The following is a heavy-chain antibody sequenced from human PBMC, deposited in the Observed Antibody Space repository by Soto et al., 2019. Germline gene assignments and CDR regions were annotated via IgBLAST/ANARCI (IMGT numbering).Heavy chain of an antibody. Sequence: QVQLQESGPGLVKPSQTLSLTCTVSGGSISSGGYYWSWIRQHPGKGLEWIGYIYYSGSTYYNPSLRSRVTLPVDTSKNQFPLKLSSVTAADTAVYYCARARGHCSGGSCYPPAGYGMDVWGQGTTVTVSS. V-gene: IGHV4-31*03. J-gene: IGHJ6*02. D-gene: IGHD2-15*01. CDR3: ARARGHCSGGSCYPPAGYGMDV. CDR1: GGSISSGGYY. CDR2: IYYSGST.